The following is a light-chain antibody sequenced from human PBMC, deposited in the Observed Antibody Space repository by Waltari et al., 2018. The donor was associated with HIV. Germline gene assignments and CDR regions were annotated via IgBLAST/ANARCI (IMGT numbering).Light chain of an antibody. V-gene: IGLV2-8*01. CDR2: DVT. CDR1: SSDVGGYNY. Sequence: QSALTQPPSASGSPGQSVTISCTGTSSDVGGYNYVSWYQQLHGIAPKLMIYDVTKRPARVPDRFSGSKSGNTASLTVSGLQAEDEADYFCSSYSGSNTLVFGGGTKLTVL. CDR3: SSYSGSNTLV. J-gene: IGLJ2*01.